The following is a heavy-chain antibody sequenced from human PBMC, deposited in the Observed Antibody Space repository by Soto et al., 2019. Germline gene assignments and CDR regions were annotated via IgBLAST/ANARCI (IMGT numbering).Heavy chain of an antibody. V-gene: IGHV4-31*03. CDR1: GGSISSGGYY. D-gene: IGHD3-22*01. Sequence: QVQLQESGPGLVKPSQTLSLTCTVSGGSISSGGYYWSWIRQHPGKGLEWIGYIYYSGSTYYNPSLKSRVTISVDTSKNQFSLKLSSVTAADTAVYYCARVYYDSSGPRDAFDIWGQGTMVTVSS. CDR3: ARVYYDSSGPRDAFDI. CDR2: IYYSGST. J-gene: IGHJ3*02.